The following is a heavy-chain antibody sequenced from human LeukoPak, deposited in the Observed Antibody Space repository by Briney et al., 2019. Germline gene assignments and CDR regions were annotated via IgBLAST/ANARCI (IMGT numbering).Heavy chain of an antibody. V-gene: IGHV4-59*01. CDR2: IYYSGST. J-gene: IGHJ5*02. CDR1: GASMTSDY. CDR3: ARVFGSGSYYKYWFDP. D-gene: IGHD3-10*01. Sequence: SETLSLTCTVSGASMTSDYWSWIRQPPGKGLEWIGYIYYSGSTNYNPSLKSRVTISVDTSKNQFSLKLSSVTAADTAVYYCARVFGSGSYYKYWFDPWGQGTLVTVSS.